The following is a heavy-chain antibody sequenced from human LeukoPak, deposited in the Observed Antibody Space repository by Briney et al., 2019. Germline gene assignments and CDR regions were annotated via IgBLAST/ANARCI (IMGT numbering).Heavy chain of an antibody. Sequence: GGSLRLSCAASGFTFSSYAMSWVRQAPGKGLEWVSAISGNGGSTYYADSVKGRFTISRDNSKNTLYLQMNSLRAEDTAVYYCANEGYSYGLRYFDYWGQGTLVTVSS. CDR3: ANEGYSYGLRYFDY. CDR2: ISGNGGST. J-gene: IGHJ4*02. D-gene: IGHD5-18*01. CDR1: GFTFSSYA. V-gene: IGHV3-23*01.